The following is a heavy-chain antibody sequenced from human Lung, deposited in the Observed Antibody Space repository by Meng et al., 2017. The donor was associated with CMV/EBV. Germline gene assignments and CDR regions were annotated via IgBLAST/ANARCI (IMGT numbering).Heavy chain of an antibody. Sequence: GESLKISCAASGFTFSSYWMSWVRQAPGKGLEWVSGIGTAGDTYYPGSVKGRFTISRENAKNPLYLQMNSLRAGDTAVYYCARAYGLVTGYSSGWSANWYFDLWGRGXLVTVSS. D-gene: IGHD6-19*01. CDR2: IGTAGDT. V-gene: IGHV3-13*01. CDR3: ARAYGLVTGYSSGWSANWYFDL. J-gene: IGHJ2*01. CDR1: GFTFSSYW.